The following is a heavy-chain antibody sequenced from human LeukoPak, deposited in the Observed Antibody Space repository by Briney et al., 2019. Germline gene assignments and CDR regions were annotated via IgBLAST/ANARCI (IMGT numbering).Heavy chain of an antibody. CDR3: ASSTVTTAFNYYYYYMDV. J-gene: IGHJ6*03. D-gene: IGHD4-11*01. CDR2: INPNSGGT. Sequence: ASVKVSCKASGYTFTNYYIHWVRQAPGQGLEWMGWINPNSGGTNYAQKFQGRVTMTRDTSISTAYMELSRLRSDDTAVYYCASSTVTTAFNYYYYYMDVWGKGTTVTVSS. CDR1: GYTFTNYY. V-gene: IGHV1-2*02.